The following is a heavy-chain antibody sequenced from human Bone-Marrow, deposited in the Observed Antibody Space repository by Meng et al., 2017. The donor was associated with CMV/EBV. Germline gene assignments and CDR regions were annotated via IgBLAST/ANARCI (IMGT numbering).Heavy chain of an antibody. J-gene: IGHJ2*01. Sequence: EVQLVESGGGLVQPGGSLRLSCAASGFTFSSYSMNWVRQAPGKGLEWVSSISSSSSYIYYADSVKGRFTISRDNAKNSLYLQMNSLRAEDTAVYYCATGGAVVGYFDLWGRGTLVTVSS. V-gene: IGHV3-21*01. D-gene: IGHD2-15*01. CDR2: ISSSSSYI. CDR1: GFTFSSYS. CDR3: ATGGAVVGYFDL.